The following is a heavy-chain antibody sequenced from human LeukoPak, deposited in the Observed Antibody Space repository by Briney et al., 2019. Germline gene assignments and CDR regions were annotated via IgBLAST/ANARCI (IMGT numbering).Heavy chain of an antibody. V-gene: IGHV3-48*04. CDR2: TSPSGSTI. D-gene: IGHD3-16*01. Sequence: GGSLRLSCAASGFTFSSYSMSCVRQAPGKGLEWVSYTSPSGSTIYYADSVKGRFAISRDNAKNSLYLQMNSLRAEDTAVYYCARETGRGLLRPKSRDYYYYYYMDVWGKGTTVTISS. J-gene: IGHJ6*03. CDR1: GFTFSSYS. CDR3: ARETGRGLLRPKSRDYYYYYYMDV.